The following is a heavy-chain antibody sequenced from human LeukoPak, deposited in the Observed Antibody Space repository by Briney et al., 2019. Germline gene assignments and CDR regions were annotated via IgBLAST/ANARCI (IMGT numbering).Heavy chain of an antibody. CDR2: INAGNGNT. CDR1: GYTFTGYY. J-gene: IGHJ6*03. CDR3: ARGFGSTLGYMDV. V-gene: IGHV1-3*03. Sequence: GASVKVSCKASGYTFTGYYMHWVRQAPGQRLEWMGWINAGNGNTKYSQEFQGRVTITRDTSASTAYMELSSLISEDMAVYYCARGFGSTLGYMDVWGKGTTVTVSS. D-gene: IGHD2-15*01.